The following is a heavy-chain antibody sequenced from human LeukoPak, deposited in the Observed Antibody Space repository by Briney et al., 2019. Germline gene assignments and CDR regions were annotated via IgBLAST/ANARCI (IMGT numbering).Heavy chain of an antibody. CDR2: NYSGRST. V-gene: IGHV3-66*02. CDR1: GFTFDDYG. D-gene: IGHD3-3*01. CDR3: ARERYDFWSGYVDY. J-gene: IGHJ4*02. Sequence: GGSLRLSCAASGFTFDDYGMSWVRQAPGKGLEWVSVNYSGRSTYYADSVKGRFTISRDNSKNTLYLQMNGLRAEDTAVYYCARERYDFWSGYVDYWGQGTLVTVSS.